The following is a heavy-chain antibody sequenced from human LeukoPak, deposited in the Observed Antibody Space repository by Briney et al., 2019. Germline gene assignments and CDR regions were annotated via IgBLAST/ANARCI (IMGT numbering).Heavy chain of an antibody. CDR2: ISGSGGST. D-gene: IGHD4-17*01. J-gene: IGHJ6*03. Sequence: GGSLRLSCAASGFTFSSYAMSWVCQAPGKGLEWVSAISGSGGSTYYADSVKGRFTISRDNSKNTLYLQMNSPRAEDTAVYYCAKGRAVTTFPYYMDVWGKGTTVTVSS. CDR1: GFTFSSYA. V-gene: IGHV3-23*01. CDR3: AKGRAVTTFPYYMDV.